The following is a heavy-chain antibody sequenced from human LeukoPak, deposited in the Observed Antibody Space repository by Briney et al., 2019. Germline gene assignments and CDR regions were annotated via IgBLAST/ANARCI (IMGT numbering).Heavy chain of an antibody. J-gene: IGHJ4*02. Sequence: GGSLRLSCAASGFTFSSYWMSWVRQAPGKGLEWVANIKQDGSEKYYVDSVKGRFTISRDNAKNSLYLQMNSLRAEDTAVYYCAKSHTFDYFDYWGQGTLVTVSS. D-gene: IGHD2/OR15-2a*01. CDR2: IKQDGSEK. CDR3: AKSHTFDYFDY. V-gene: IGHV3-7*03. CDR1: GFTFSSYW.